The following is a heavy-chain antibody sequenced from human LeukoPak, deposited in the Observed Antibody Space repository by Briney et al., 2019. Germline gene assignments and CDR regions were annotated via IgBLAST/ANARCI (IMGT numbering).Heavy chain of an antibody. CDR3: ARGEGVSGSWDAFDI. Sequence: ASVKVSCKASGYTFTSYYMHWVRQAPGQGLEWMGIINPSGGSTSYAQKFQGRVTMTRDTSISTAYMELSRLRSDDTAVYYCARGEGVSGSWDAFDIWGQGTMVTVSS. CDR1: GYTFTSYY. CDR2: INPSGGST. V-gene: IGHV1-46*01. D-gene: IGHD1-26*01. J-gene: IGHJ3*02.